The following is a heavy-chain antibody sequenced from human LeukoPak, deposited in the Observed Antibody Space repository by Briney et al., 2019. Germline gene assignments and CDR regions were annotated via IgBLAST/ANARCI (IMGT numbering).Heavy chain of an antibody. Sequence: PSQTLSLTCTVSGGSISSGGYYWSWIRQHPGKGLEWIGYIYYSGSTYYNPSLKSRVTISVDTSKNQFSLKLSSVTAADTAVYYCARNTEGYCSSTSCYSFDYWGQGTLATVSS. CDR1: GGSISSGGYY. J-gene: IGHJ4*02. V-gene: IGHV4-31*03. CDR3: ARNTEGYCSSTSCYSFDY. D-gene: IGHD2-2*01. CDR2: IYYSGST.